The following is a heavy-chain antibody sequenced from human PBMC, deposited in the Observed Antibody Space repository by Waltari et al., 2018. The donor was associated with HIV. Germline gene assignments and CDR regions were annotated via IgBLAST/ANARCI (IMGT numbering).Heavy chain of an antibody. D-gene: IGHD6-19*01. V-gene: IGHV4-34*01. CDR2: IHHSGKY. J-gene: IGHJ6*02. CDR1: GDSFSDYS. Sequence: QVQLQQWGAGLLKPSETVSVTCDVYGDSFSDYSWPWIRQPPGKGLEWIGEIHHSGKYNENPSLNRLLIMSALHAKNHFSLRLKAATAAYTTTYYGARGPKGYQRRKWLQAYPLEVWGQGTAVIVS. CDR3: ARGPKGYQRRKWLQAYPLEV.